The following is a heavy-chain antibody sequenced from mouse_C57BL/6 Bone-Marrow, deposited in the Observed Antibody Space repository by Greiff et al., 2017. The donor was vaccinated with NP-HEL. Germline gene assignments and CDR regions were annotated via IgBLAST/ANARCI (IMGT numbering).Heavy chain of an antibody. CDR2: IDPSDSYT. J-gene: IGHJ2*01. CDR1: GYTFTSYW. V-gene: IGHV1-69*01. D-gene: IGHD2-4*01. Sequence: VQLQQPGAELVMPGASVKLSCKASGYTFTSYWMHWVKQRPGQGLEWIGEIDPSDSYTNYNQKFKGKSTLTVDKSSSTAYMQLSSLTSEDSAVYYYATLYDYDYWGQGTTLTVSS. CDR3: ATLYDYDY.